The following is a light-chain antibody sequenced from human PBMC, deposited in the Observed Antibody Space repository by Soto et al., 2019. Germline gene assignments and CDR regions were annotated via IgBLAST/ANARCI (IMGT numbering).Light chain of an antibody. CDR1: SSDVGGYNY. Sequence: QPVLTQPASVSGSPGQSITISCTGTSSDVGGYNYVSWYQQHPGKAPKLMIYEVSNRPSGVSNRFSGSKSGNTASLTISGLQAEDEADFYCCSYTSSSTLAYVFGTGTKVTVL. V-gene: IGLV2-14*01. CDR2: EVS. CDR3: CSYTSSSTLAYV. J-gene: IGLJ1*01.